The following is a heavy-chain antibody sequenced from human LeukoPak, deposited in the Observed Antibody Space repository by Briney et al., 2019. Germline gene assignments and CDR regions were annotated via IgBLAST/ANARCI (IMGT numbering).Heavy chain of an antibody. CDR2: FNSDGSST. D-gene: IGHD2/OR15-2a*01. V-gene: IGHV3-74*01. CDR1: GFTFSTYW. J-gene: IGHJ5*02. Sequence: PGGSLRLSCAASGFTFSTYWMHWVRQAPGKGLVWVSRFNSDGSSTYYADPVKGRFTISRDNAKNTLYLQMNSLRAEDTAVYYCARGRYYLDPWGQGTLVTVSS. CDR3: ARGRYYLDP.